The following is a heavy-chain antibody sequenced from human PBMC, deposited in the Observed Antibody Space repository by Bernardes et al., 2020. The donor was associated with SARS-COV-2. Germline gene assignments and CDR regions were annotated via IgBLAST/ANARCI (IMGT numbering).Heavy chain of an antibody. J-gene: IGHJ6*02. D-gene: IGHD3-10*01. CDR1: GGSISGGSYG. CDR3: SRPGVTMIRGPPRRLSYGMDV. Sequence: SEPLYLTCTVSGGSISGGSYGWGWIRQPPGKGLEWIGTFYYSGNTYYNPSLKSRLTMSVDTSKNQFSLELRSVTAADTAVYYCSRPGVTMIRGPPRRLSYGMDVWGQGTTVTVSS. CDR2: FYYSGNT. V-gene: IGHV4-39*01.